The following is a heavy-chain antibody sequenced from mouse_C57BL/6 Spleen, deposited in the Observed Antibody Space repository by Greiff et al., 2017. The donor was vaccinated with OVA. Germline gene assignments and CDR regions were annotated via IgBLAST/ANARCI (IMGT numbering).Heavy chain of an antibody. CDR1: GYTFTSYW. Sequence: QVQLQQPGAELVKPGASVKMSCKASGYTFTSYWITWVKQRPGQGLEWIGDIYPGSGSTNYNEKFKSKATLTVDTSSSTAYMQLSSLTSEDSAVYYCARYYYGGSYPAWFADWSKGTLVTVSA. J-gene: IGHJ3*01. D-gene: IGHD1-1*01. CDR3: ARYYYGGSYPAWFAD. V-gene: IGHV1-55*01. CDR2: IYPGSGST.